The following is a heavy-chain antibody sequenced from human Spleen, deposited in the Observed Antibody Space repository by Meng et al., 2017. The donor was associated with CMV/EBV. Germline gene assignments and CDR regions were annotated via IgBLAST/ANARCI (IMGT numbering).Heavy chain of an antibody. V-gene: IGHV1-2*02. CDR2: ITPRSGGT. CDR3: TRGTILLGLDY. CDR1: GSTFLGFY. J-gene: IGHJ4*02. Sequence: SCPPSGSTFLGFYMLWVRPAPGQGLEWMGWITPRSGGTNYAQNFQGRVTLTRDTSISTVYMDLSSLRSDDTAVYYCTRGTILLGLDYWGQGTLVTVSS. D-gene: IGHD3-16*01.